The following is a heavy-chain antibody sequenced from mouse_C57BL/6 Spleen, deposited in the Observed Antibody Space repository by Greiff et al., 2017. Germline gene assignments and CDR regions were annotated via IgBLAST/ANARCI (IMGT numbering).Heavy chain of an antibody. D-gene: IGHD1-1*01. J-gene: IGHJ3*01. CDR2: INYDGSST. Sequence: DVQLVESEGGLVQPGSSMKLSCTASGFTFSDYYMAWVRQVPEKGLEWVANINYDGSSTYYLDSLKSRFIISRDNAKNILYLQMSSLKSEDTATYYCARGGGYYGSLAYWGQGTLVTVSA. CDR1: GFTFSDYY. CDR3: ARGGGYYGSLAY. V-gene: IGHV5-16*01.